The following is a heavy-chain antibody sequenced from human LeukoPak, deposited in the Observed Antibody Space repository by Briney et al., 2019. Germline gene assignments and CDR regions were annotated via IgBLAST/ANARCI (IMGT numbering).Heavy chain of an antibody. CDR3: ARGRDGSGSYFTSYYYYYYMDV. J-gene: IGHJ6*03. D-gene: IGHD3-10*01. CDR2: IYYSGST. Sequence: SQTLSLTCTISGGSISSGDYYWSWIRQPPGKGLEWIGYIYYSGSTYYNPSLKSRVTISVDTSKNQFSLKLSSVTAADTAVYYCARGRDGSGSYFTSYYYYYYMDVWGKGTTVTVSS. V-gene: IGHV4-30-4*01. CDR1: GGSISSGDYY.